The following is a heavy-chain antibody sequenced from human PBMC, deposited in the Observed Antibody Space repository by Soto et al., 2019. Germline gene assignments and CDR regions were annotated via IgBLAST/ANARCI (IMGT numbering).Heavy chain of an antibody. J-gene: IGHJ6*02. CDR1: GYTFTGYY. CDR2: INPNSGGT. D-gene: IGHD2-2*01. Sequence: ASVKVSCKASGYTFTGYYMHWVRQAPGQGLEWMGWINPNSGGTNYAQKFQGWVTMTRDTSISTAYMELSRLRSDDTAVYYCARGIVVVPAAIVYYYYGMDVWGQGTTVTVSS. V-gene: IGHV1-2*04. CDR3: ARGIVVVPAAIVYYYYGMDV.